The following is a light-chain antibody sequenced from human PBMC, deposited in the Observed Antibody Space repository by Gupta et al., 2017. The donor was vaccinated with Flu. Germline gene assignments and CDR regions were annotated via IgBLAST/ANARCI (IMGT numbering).Light chain of an antibody. CDR1: QSVLYSYNNKNY. CDR3: QQYYSTPPYS. J-gene: IGKJ2*03. Sequence: DIVMTQSPDSLAVSLGERATINCKSSQSVLYSYNNKNYLAWYQQKPGQPPKLLIYWASTREAGVPDRFSGSGSGTDFTLTISSLQAEDVAVYYCQQYYSTPPYSFGQGTKLEIK. CDR2: WAS. V-gene: IGKV4-1*01.